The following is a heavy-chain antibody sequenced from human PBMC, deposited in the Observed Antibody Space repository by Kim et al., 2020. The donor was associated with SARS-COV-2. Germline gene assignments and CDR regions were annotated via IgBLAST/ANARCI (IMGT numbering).Heavy chain of an antibody. CDR2: IIPIFGTA. V-gene: IGHV1-69*13. J-gene: IGHJ4*02. Sequence: SVKVSCKASGGTFSSYAISWVRQAPGQGLEWMGGIIPIFGTANYAQKFQGRVTITADESTSTAYMELSSLRSEDTAVYYCARVHSSSSYGYDYWGQGTLVTVSS. D-gene: IGHD6-6*01. CDR1: GGTFSSYA. CDR3: ARVHSSSSYGYDY.